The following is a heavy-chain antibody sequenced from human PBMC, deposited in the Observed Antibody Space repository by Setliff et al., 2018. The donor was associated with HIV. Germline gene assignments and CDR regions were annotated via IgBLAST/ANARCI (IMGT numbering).Heavy chain of an antibody. CDR2: IYYTGST. CDR3: ARNRVPSSL. D-gene: IGHD3-10*01. Sequence: TLSLTCSVSGGSISSHYWSWIRQPPGKGLEWIGSIYYTGSTDYNPSLMSRVTISLDTPKNQFSLKLNSVIAADTAVYYCARNRVPSSLWGQGTLVTVSS. V-gene: IGHV4-59*11. CDR1: GGSISSHY. J-gene: IGHJ4*02.